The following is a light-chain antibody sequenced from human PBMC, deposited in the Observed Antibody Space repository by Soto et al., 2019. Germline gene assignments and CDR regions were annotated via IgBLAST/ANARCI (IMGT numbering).Light chain of an antibody. CDR1: QSVSSNY. V-gene: IGKV3-20*01. CDR3: QQYGSSPRT. Sequence: EIVLTQSPGTLSLSPGERATFSCRASQSVSSNYLAWYQQKPGQAPRLLIYGAFKRATGIPDRFSGSGSGTGFTLTISRMEPEEFAVYCCQQYGSSPRTFGQGTKVDIK. CDR2: GAF. J-gene: IGKJ1*01.